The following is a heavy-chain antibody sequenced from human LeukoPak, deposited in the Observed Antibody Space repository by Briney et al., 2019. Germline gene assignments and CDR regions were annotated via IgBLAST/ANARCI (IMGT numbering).Heavy chain of an antibody. V-gene: IGHV3-23*01. Sequence: GGSLRLSCAASRFTFSYAMNWVRQAPGKGLEWVSAISGSGGSTYYADSVKGRFTISRDNSKNTLYLQMNSLRAEDAAVYYCAKHAGAPYYYYYYYMDVWGKGTTVTVSS. J-gene: IGHJ6*03. CDR1: RFTFSYA. CDR2: ISGSGGST. CDR3: AKHAGAPYYYYYYYMDV.